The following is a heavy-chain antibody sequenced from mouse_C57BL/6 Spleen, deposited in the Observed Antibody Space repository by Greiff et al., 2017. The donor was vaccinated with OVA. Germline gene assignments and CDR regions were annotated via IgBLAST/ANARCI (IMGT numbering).Heavy chain of an antibody. CDR2: SNYDGSST. CDR3: AREGTTVVAPYAMDY. D-gene: IGHD1-1*01. CDR1: GFTFSDYY. Sequence: EVKLVESEGGLVQPGSSMKLSCTASGFTFSDYYMAWVRQVPEKGLEWVANSNYDGSSTYYLDSLKSRFIISRDNAKNILYLQMSSLKSEDTATYYCAREGTTVVAPYAMDYWGQGTSVTVSS. J-gene: IGHJ4*01. V-gene: IGHV5-16*01.